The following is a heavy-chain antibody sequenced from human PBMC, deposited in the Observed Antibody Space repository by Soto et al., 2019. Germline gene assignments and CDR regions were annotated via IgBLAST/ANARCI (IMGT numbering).Heavy chain of an antibody. CDR1: GGTFSSYT. CDR2: IIPILGIA. J-gene: IGHJ4*02. V-gene: IGHV1-69*02. CDR3: ARHYYGSGRYYFYY. Sequence: QVQLVQSGAEVKKPGSSVKVSCKASGGTFSSYTISWVRQAPGQGLEWMGRIIPILGIANYAQKFQGRLTNTADKSTSTAHMELSSLRSDDRAVYYCARHYYGSGRYYFYYWGQGSLVSVSS. D-gene: IGHD3-10*01.